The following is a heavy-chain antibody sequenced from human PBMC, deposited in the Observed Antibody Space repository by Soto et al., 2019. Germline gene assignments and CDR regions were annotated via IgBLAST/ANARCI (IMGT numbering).Heavy chain of an antibody. J-gene: IGHJ4*02. CDR1: GGSISSGGYY. V-gene: IGHV4-31*03. CDR2: IYYSGST. CDR3: ARIDGGSSGWFSY. Sequence: QVHLQESGPGLVKPSQTLSLTCTVSGGSISSGGYYWSWIRQHPGKGLEWIGNIYYSGSTYYNPSLKSRVSISVDTSKSQFSLRLSSVTAADTAVYSCARIDGGSSGWFSYWGQGTLVTVSS. D-gene: IGHD6-19*01.